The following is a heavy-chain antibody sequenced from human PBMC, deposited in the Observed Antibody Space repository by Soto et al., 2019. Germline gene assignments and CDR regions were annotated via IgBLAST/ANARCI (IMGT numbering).Heavy chain of an antibody. D-gene: IGHD6-19*01. CDR1: GFTFSSYA. J-gene: IGHJ3*02. CDR3: AKFLESPEVAGLHDAFDI. V-gene: IGHV3-23*01. CDR2: ISGSGGST. Sequence: PGGSLRLSCAASGFTFSSYAMSWVRQAPGKGLEWVSAISGSGGSTYYADSVKGRFTISRDNSKNTLYLQMNSLRAEDTAVFYCAKFLESPEVAGLHDAFDIWGQGTMVTVSS.